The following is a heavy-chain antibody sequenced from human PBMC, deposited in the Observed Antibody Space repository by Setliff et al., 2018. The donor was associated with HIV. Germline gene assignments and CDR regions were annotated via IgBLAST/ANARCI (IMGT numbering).Heavy chain of an antibody. J-gene: IGHJ4*02. CDR3: AAMTSDWHEAY. Sequence: HPGGSLRLSCAASGFTFSNFWLIWVRQAPGKGLEWVANMDQDGRDRYYVASVRGRFTISRDNAKSSLYLQMNSLRVEDTAVYYCAAMTSDWHEAYWGQGILVTVS. CDR2: MDQDGRDR. V-gene: IGHV3-7*01. D-gene: IGHD2-21*02. CDR1: GFTFSNFW.